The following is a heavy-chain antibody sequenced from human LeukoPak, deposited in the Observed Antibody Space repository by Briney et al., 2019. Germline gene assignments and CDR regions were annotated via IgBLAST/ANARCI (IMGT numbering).Heavy chain of an antibody. Sequence: GGSLRLSCAASGFTFSSYSMNWVRQAPGKGLEWVSSISSSSSYIYYADSVKGRFTISRDNAKNSLYLQMNSLRAEDTAVYYCARGEARGRYFDWLSGAGFYWGQGTLVTVSS. D-gene: IGHD3-9*01. J-gene: IGHJ4*02. CDR1: GFTFSSYS. CDR3: ARGEARGRYFDWLSGAGFY. V-gene: IGHV3-21*01. CDR2: ISSSSSYI.